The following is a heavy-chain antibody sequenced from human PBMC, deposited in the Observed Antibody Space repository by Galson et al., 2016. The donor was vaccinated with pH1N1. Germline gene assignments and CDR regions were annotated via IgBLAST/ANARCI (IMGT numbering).Heavy chain of an antibody. D-gene: IGHD3/OR15-3a*01. CDR2: IYYSGST. CDR3: ARQRPPTEDWGYYFDY. J-gene: IGHJ4*02. CDR1: GGSISSSSYY. V-gene: IGHV4-39*01. Sequence: ETLSLTCTVSGGSISSSSYYWDWIRQPPGKGLEWIGSIYYSGSTYYNPSLKSRVTISVDTSKNQFSLKLSSVTAADTAVYYCARQRPPTEDWGYYFDYWGQGTLVTVSS.